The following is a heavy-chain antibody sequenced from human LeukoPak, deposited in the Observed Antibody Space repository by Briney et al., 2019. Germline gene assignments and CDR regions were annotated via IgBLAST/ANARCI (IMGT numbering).Heavy chain of an antibody. Sequence: SETLSLTCTVSGGSISSSSYYWGWIRQPPGKGLEWIGSIYYSGSTHYNPSLKSRVTISVDTSKNQSSLKLSSVTAADTAVYYCARQSSYWLRYFDWLFLFDPWGQGTLVTVSS. D-gene: IGHD3-9*01. J-gene: IGHJ5*02. V-gene: IGHV4-39*01. CDR1: GGSISSSSYY. CDR2: IYYSGST. CDR3: ARQSSYWLRYFDWLFLFDP.